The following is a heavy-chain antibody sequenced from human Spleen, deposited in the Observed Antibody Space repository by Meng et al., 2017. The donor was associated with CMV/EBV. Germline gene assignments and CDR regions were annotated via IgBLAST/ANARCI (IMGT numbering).Heavy chain of an antibody. CDR3: ARESDSGWRAVDS. CDR1: GFTFRSFA. J-gene: IGHJ4*02. Sequence: GGSLRLSCAASGFTFRSFAMNWVRQAPGKGLEWVSSISESGDTTDYADSVKGRFTISRDDENTLYLQMNSLRVEDTAVYYCARESDSGWRAVDSWGQGTLVTVSS. D-gene: IGHD6-19*01. CDR2: ISESGDTT. V-gene: IGHV3-23*01.